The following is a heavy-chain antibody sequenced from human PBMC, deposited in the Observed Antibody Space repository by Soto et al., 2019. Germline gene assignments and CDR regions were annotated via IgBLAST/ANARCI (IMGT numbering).Heavy chain of an antibody. Sequence: QVQLVQSGAEVKKPGASVKVSCKASGYTFTSYAMHWVRQAPGQRLEWMGWINAGNGNTKYSQKFQGRVTITRDTSASTAYMELSSLRSEDTAVYYCARCSDAMITFGGVIENYMDVWGKGTTVTVSS. CDR1: GYTFTSYA. D-gene: IGHD3-16*02. J-gene: IGHJ6*03. CDR3: ARCSDAMITFGGVIENYMDV. V-gene: IGHV1-3*01. CDR2: INAGNGNT.